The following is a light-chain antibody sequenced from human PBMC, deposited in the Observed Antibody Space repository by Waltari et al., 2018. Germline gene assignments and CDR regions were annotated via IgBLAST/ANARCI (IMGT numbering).Light chain of an antibody. CDR1: QRLLHSNGYTY. J-gene: IGKJ1*01. V-gene: IGKV2-28*01. CDR2: LGS. CDR3: MQGLQTPPT. Sequence: DTVMTQSPLSLPVTSAESASISCRSSQRLLHSNGYTYLYWYLQKPGQSPQLLIYLGSKRASGVPDRFSVSGSGTDFTLKISKLEAEDVGIYYCMQGLQTPPTFGQGTKVEIK.